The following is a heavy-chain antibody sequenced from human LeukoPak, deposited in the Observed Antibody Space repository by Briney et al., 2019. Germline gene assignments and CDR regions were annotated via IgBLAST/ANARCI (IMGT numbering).Heavy chain of an antibody. D-gene: IGHD3-10*01. V-gene: IGHV4-38-2*02. CDR3: AEGSNYYGSGSYYPNWFDP. CDR1: GYSISSGYY. J-gene: IGHJ5*02. Sequence: SSETLSLTCTVSGYSISSGYYWGWIRQPPGKGLEWIGSIYHSGSTYYNPSLKSRVTISVDTSKNQFSLKLSSVTAADTAVYYCAEGSNYYGSGSYYPNWFDPWGQGTLVTVSS. CDR2: IYHSGST.